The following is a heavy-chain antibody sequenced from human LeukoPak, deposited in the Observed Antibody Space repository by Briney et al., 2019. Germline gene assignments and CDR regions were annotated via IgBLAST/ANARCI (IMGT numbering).Heavy chain of an antibody. V-gene: IGHV1-24*01. CDR1: GYTLTELS. D-gene: IGHD3-22*01. CDR3: ATPVGDYYDSSGYYREYFQH. Sequence: ASVRVSSTVSGYTLTELSMHAVRHAPGKRLGRMGGFDPEDGETIYAQKFQGRVTMTEDTSTDTAYTELSSLRSEDTAVYYCATPVGDYYDSSGYYREYFQHWGQGTLVTVSS. J-gene: IGHJ1*01. CDR2: FDPEDGET.